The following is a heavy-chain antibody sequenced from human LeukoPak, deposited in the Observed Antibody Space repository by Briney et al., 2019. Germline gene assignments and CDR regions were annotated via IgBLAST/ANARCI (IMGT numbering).Heavy chain of an antibody. CDR3: GARRAFDI. J-gene: IGHJ3*02. CDR2: IYYSGST. D-gene: IGHD6-6*01. Sequence: SETLSLTCTVSGGSISSYYWSWIRQPPGKGLEWIGSIYYSGSTYYNPSLKSRVTISVDTSKNQFSLKLSSVTAADTAVYFCGARRAFDIWGQGTMATVSS. V-gene: IGHV4-59*04. CDR1: GGSISSYY.